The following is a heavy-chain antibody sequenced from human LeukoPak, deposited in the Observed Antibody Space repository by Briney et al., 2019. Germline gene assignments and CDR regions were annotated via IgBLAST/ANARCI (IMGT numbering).Heavy chain of an antibody. CDR1: GYIFSNYG. D-gene: IGHD3-3*01. V-gene: IGHV1-18*01. J-gene: IGHJ5*02. Sequence: ASVKVSCKASGYIFSNYGISWVRQAPGQGLEWVGWISGYNGNTNYAQKFRGRVTMTTDTSTNTVYMELRSLRSDDTAVYYCARRAERNYDFWSGYSQRDNWFDPWGQGTLVTVSS. CDR3: ARRAERNYDFWSGYSQRDNWFDP. CDR2: ISGYNGNT.